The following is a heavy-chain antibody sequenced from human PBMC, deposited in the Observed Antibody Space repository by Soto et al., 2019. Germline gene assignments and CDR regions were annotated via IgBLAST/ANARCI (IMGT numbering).Heavy chain of an antibody. CDR1: GYIFTGYH. CDR3: AREELPSYYYGMDV. J-gene: IGHJ6*02. D-gene: IGHD1-7*01. CDR2: INPNSGGT. V-gene: IGHV1-2*02. Sequence: ASVEVSCKASGYIFTGYHMHWVRQAPGQGLEWMGWINPNSGGTKYAQKFQGRVTMTRDTSISTAYMELSSLRSDDTAVYYCAREELPSYYYGMDVWGQGTTVTVSS.